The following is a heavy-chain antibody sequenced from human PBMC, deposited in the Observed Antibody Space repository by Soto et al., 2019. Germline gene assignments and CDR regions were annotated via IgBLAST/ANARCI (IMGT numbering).Heavy chain of an antibody. D-gene: IGHD6-13*01. V-gene: IGHV3-23*01. CDR3: AKIPHSSSWYLDAFDI. J-gene: IGHJ3*02. CDR1: GFTFSSYA. Sequence: EVPLLESGGGLVQPGGSLRLSCAASGFTFSSYAMSWVRQAPGKGLEWVSAISGSGGSTYYADSVKGRFTISRDNSKNTRYLQMNSLRAEDTAVYYCAKIPHSSSWYLDAFDIWGQGTMVTVSS. CDR2: ISGSGGST.